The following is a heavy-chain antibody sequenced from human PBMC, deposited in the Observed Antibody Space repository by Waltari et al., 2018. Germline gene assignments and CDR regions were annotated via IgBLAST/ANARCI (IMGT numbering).Heavy chain of an antibody. CDR3: ARDIRWYFDL. Sequence: QVQLQESGPGLVKPSETLSLTCTVSGGSLSSYYWSWIRQPPGKGLEWIGYIYYSGSTNYNPSLKSRVTISVDTSKNQFSLKLSSVTAADTAVYYCARDIRWYFDLWGRGTLVTVSS. CDR1: GGSLSSYY. J-gene: IGHJ2*01. V-gene: IGHV4-59*01. CDR2: IYYSGST.